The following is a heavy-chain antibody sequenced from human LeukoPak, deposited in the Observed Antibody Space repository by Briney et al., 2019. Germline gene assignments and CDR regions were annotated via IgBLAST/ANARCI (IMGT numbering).Heavy chain of an antibody. CDR1: GFTFDDYG. CDR3: AKDGGYYDSSGYYYFDY. D-gene: IGHD3-22*01. V-gene: IGHV3-20*04. CDR2: ISWNGGST. J-gene: IGHJ4*02. Sequence: PGGSLRLSCAASGFTFDDYGMSWVRQAPGKGLEWVSFISWNGGSTGYADSVKGRFTISRDNSKNTLYLQMNSLRAEDTAVYYCAKDGGYYDSSGYYYFDYWGQGTLVTVSS.